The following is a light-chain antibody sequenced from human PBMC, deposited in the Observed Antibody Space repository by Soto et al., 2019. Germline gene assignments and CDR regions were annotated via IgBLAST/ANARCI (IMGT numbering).Light chain of an antibody. J-gene: IGKJ5*01. V-gene: IGKV1-5*01. CDR2: AAS. Sequence: IQMTQSPSTLPASVADRFTLTCQASQNIYTWLAWYKQKQGKAPKXXIYAASTLQSGVPSRFRGSGSGTDFTLTISSLKPEDFANYSCQQVNSYPITFGQGTRLEIK. CDR3: QQVNSYPIT. CDR1: QNIYTW.